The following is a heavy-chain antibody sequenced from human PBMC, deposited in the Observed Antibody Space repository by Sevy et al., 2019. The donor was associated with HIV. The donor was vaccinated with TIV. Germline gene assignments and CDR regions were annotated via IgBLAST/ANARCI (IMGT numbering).Heavy chain of an antibody. CDR3: ARGIPYGSDAFDI. V-gene: IGHV1-69*13. Sequence: ASVKVSCKASGGTFSSYAISWVRQAPGQGLEWMGRIIPIFGTANYAQKFQGRVTITADESTSTAYMELSSLRSEDTAVYYCARGIPYGSDAFDIWGQGTMVTVSS. J-gene: IGHJ3*02. CDR1: GGTFSSYA. D-gene: IGHD1-26*01. CDR2: IIPIFGTA.